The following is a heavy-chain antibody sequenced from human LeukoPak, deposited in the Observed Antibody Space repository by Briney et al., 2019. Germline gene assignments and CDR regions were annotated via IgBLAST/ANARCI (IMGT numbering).Heavy chain of an antibody. CDR1: GFTFSSYG. V-gene: IGHV3-30*18. D-gene: IGHD5-18*01. Sequence: PGRSLRLSCAASGFTFSSYGMHWVRQAPGKGLEWVAVISYDGSDKYSADSVKGRFTISRDNSKNTLYLQMNSLRAEGTAVYYCAKNAHYQGYSYGGIDYWGQGTLVTVSS. CDR3: AKNAHYQGYSYGGIDY. CDR2: ISYDGSDK. J-gene: IGHJ4*02.